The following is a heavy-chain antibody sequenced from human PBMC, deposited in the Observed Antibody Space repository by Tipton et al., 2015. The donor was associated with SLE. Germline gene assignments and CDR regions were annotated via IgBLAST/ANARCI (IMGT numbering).Heavy chain of an antibody. D-gene: IGHD5-18*01. V-gene: IGHV4-34*01. Sequence: LRLSCAASGFTFSSYAMSWVRQAPGKGLEWIGSIYYSGSTNYNPSLKSRVTISVDTSKNQFSLKLSSVTAADTAVYYCARARGYSYGYGFDYWGQGTLVTVSS. CDR2: IYYSGST. J-gene: IGHJ4*02. CDR1: GFTFSSYA. CDR3: ARARGYSYGYGFDY.